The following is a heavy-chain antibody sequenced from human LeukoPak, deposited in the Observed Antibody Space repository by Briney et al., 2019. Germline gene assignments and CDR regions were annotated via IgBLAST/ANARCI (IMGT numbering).Heavy chain of an antibody. CDR1: GGSISSSSYY. V-gene: IGHV4-39*07. CDR3: ARDQGVGATAVDY. D-gene: IGHD1-26*01. CDR2: IYYSGST. Sequence: PSETLSLTCTVSGGSISSSSYYWGWIRQPPGKGLEWIGSIYYSGSTYYNPSLKSRVTISVDTSKNQFSLKLSSVTAADTAVYYCARDQGVGATAVDYWGQGTLVTVSS. J-gene: IGHJ4*02.